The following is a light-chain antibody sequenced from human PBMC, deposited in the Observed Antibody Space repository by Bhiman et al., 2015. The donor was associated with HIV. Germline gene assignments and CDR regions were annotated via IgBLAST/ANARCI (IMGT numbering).Light chain of an antibody. CDR2: DNN. Sequence: QSVLTQPPSVSGALGQRVTISCTGSTSNTGIGYDVHWYQHLPGTAPKLLIYDNNNRPSGVPDRFSGSKSGTSASLAITGLQADDESDYYCQSYDSSLSHVFGTATRVTVL. CDR1: TSNTGIGYD. CDR3: QSYDSSLSHV. V-gene: IGLV1-40*01. J-gene: IGLJ1*01.